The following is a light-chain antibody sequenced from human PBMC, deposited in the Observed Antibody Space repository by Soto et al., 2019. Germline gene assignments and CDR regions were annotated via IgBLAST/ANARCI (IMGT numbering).Light chain of an antibody. CDR2: GAT. V-gene: IGKV3-20*01. Sequence: EIVLTQSPGTLSLSPGERATLSCRASQSFSSTYLAWYQQRPGQAPRLLMYGATSRATGIPDRFSGSGSGTDFTLTISRLEPEDFAVYYCQQYGSSPWTFGQGTKVDNK. J-gene: IGKJ1*01. CDR1: QSFSSTY. CDR3: QQYGSSPWT.